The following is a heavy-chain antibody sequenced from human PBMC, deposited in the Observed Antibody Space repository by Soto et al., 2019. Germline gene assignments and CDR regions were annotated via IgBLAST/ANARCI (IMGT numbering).Heavy chain of an antibody. CDR2: IIPIFGPA. J-gene: IGHJ4*02. Sequence: SVKVSCKASGATFSCYAISWVRQAPGQGLEWMGGIIPIFGPATYAQKLQRRFTITADESTSTAYMERSSLRSEHTAVYYGARVRRDWNEYYFDYWGQGTLVTVSS. D-gene: IGHD1-1*01. CDR3: ARVRRDWNEYYFDY. V-gene: IGHV1-69*13. CDR1: GATFSCYA.